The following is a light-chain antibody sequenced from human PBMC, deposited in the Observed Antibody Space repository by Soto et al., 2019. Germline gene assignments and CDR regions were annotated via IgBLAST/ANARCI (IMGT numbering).Light chain of an antibody. CDR3: FSSSTEISRHV. V-gene: IGLV2-14*03. CDR2: DVR. Sequence: QSALTQPASVSGSPGQSITISCTGTSSDLGTYNYVSWYQQYPDKAPKLIIYDVRNRPSEVSDRFSGSKSGDTASLIISGLQAEDEADYYCFSSSTEISRHVLGTGTKVTVL. J-gene: IGLJ1*01. CDR1: SSDLGTYNY.